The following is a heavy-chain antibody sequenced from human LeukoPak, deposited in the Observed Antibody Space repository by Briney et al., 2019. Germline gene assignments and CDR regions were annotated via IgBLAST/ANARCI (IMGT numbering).Heavy chain of an antibody. CDR2: IYPGDSET. CDR3: ARQFYTGYYYYMDV. CDR1: GYSFTRYW. V-gene: IGHV5-51*01. D-gene: IGHD2-2*02. Sequence: GESLKISCKGSGYSFTRYWIGWVRQMPGKGLEWMGIIYPGDSETTYSPSFQGQVTISADKSISTAYLQWSSLKASDTAVYYCARQFYTGYYYYMDVWGKGTTVTISS. J-gene: IGHJ6*03.